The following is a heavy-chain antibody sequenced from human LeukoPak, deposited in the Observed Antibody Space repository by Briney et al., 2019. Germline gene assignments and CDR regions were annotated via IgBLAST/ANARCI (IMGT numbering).Heavy chain of an antibody. D-gene: IGHD3-3*01. CDR2: ILGSGGGDTT. Sequence: PGGSLRLSCAASGFTFASYAMSWVRLAPGKGLEWVSSILGSGGGDTTYYADSVQGQFTISRDNSKNTLFLQMYSLRAEDTAVYYCAKEEWLGKMNYFDSWGQGILVTVSS. V-gene: IGHV3-23*01. CDR3: AKEEWLGKMNYFDS. J-gene: IGHJ4*02. CDR1: GFTFASYA.